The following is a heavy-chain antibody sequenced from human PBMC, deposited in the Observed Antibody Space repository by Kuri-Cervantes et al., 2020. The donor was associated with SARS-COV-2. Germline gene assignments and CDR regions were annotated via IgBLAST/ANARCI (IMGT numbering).Heavy chain of an antibody. CDR2: ISYDGSNK. Sequence: GGSLRLSCAASGFTFSSYGMHWVRQAPGKGLEWVAVISYDGSNKYYADSVKGRFTISRDNSKNTLYLQMNSLRSDDTAVYYCARDGYDFWSGYYTFDYYYYYMDVWGKGTTVTVSS. D-gene: IGHD3-3*01. CDR3: ARDGYDFWSGYYTFDYYYYYMDV. CDR1: GFTFSSYG. J-gene: IGHJ6*03. V-gene: IGHV3-30*03.